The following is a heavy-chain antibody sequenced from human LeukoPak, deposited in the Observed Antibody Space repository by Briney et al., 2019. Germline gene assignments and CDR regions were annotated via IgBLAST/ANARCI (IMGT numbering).Heavy chain of an antibody. CDR2: IWYDGSNK. CDR1: GFTFSSYG. D-gene: IGHD2-15*01. CDR3: ARAVAADGGMDV. V-gene: IGHV3-33*01. J-gene: IGHJ6*02. Sequence: PGGPLRLSCAAPGFTFSSYGMHWVRQAPGKGLEWVAVIWYDGSNKYYADSVKGRFTISRDNSKNTLYLQMNSLRAEDTAVYYCARAVAADGGMDVWGQGTTVTVSS.